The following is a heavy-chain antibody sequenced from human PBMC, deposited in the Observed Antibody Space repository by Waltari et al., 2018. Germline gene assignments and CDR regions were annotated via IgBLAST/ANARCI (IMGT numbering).Heavy chain of an antibody. CDR3: ARQKDYDILTGYSYFDY. CDR2: IYYSGST. D-gene: IGHD3-9*01. CDR1: GGSISSSSYY. Sequence: QLQLQESGPGLVKPSETLSLTCTVSGGSISSSSYYWGWIRQHPGKGLEWIGSIYYSGSTYYNPSLKIRVTISVDTSKNQFSLKLSSVTAADTAVYYCARQKDYDILTGYSYFDYWGQGTLVTVSS. J-gene: IGHJ4*02. V-gene: IGHV4-39*01.